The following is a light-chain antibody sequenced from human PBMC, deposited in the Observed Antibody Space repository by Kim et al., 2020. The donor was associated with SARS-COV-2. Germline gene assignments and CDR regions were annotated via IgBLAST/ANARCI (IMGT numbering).Light chain of an antibody. CDR3: QAWDSSTAL. J-gene: IGLJ2*01. Sequence: SVAPRQTASITFLGDKLGHKYFSWYQQKPSPSPVMVIYEDSKRPSGIPDRFSGSNSGNTATLTISGTQALDEGDYYCQAWDSSTALFCGGTQLTVL. CDR2: EDS. CDR1: KLGHKY. V-gene: IGLV3-1*01.